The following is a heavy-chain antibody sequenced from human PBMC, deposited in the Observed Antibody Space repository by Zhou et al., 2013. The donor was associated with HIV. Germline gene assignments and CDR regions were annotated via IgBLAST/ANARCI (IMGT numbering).Heavy chain of an antibody. D-gene: IGHD3-16*02. CDR3: ARDRGEGSFKFFYVMDV. V-gene: IGHV1-46*01. Sequence: QVQLVQSGAEVKKPGASVKVSCKASGYTFTSYYMHWVRQVPGHGLEWMGGTVLRLGEVSYAQVFQDRVTITTDDARGTAHMELSSLRCEDTGVYYCARDRGEGSFKFFYVMDVWDGETTVTVSS. CDR1: GYTFTSYY. J-gene: IGHJ6*04. CDR2: TVLRLGEV.